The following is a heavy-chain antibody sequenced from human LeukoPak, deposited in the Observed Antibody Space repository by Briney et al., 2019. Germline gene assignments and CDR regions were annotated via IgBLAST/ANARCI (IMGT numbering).Heavy chain of an antibody. V-gene: IGHV1-8*03. Sequence: ASVKVSCKASGYTFTSYGISWVRQAPGQGLEWMGWMNPNSGNTGYAQKFQGRVTITRNTSISTAYMELSSLRSEDTAVYYCARGLLMRDYVWGRRYYYMDVWGKGTTVTVSS. J-gene: IGHJ6*03. CDR2: MNPNSGNT. CDR1: GYTFTSYG. D-gene: IGHD3-16*01. CDR3: ARGLLMRDYVWGRRYYYMDV.